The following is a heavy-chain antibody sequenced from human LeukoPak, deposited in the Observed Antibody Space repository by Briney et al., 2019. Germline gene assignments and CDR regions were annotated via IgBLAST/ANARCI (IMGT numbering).Heavy chain of an antibody. CDR1: GDSISSGHY. V-gene: IGHV4-38-2*02. CDR2: IHHSGST. J-gene: IGHJ5*02. CDR3: ARGTDYYDSSGWLDP. D-gene: IGHD3-22*01. Sequence: SETLSLTCTVSGDSISSGHYWDWIRQPPGRGLEWIGSIHHSGSTWYNPSLKSRVTISLDTSQTQISPRVTSVTAADTAVYYCARGTDYYDSSGWLDPWGQGTLVTGSS.